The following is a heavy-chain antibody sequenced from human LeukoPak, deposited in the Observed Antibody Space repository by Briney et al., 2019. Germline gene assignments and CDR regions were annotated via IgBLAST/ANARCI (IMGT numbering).Heavy chain of an antibody. V-gene: IGHV4-30-4*07. CDR3: AREGPFFGSLGY. Sequence: LSLTCAVSGGSISSGGYSWSWIRQAPGKGLEWIGYIYYSGSTYYNPSLKSRVSISIDTSKNQFSLKLSSVTAADTAVYYCAREGPFFGSLGYWGQGTLVTVSS. CDR1: GGSISSGGYS. CDR2: IYYSGST. J-gene: IGHJ4*02. D-gene: IGHD3-3*01.